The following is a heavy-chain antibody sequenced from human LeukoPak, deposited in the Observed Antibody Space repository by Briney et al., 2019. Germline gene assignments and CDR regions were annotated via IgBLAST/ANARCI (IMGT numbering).Heavy chain of an antibody. CDR2: INTDTGNP. V-gene: IGHV7-4-1*02. D-gene: IGHD1-20*01. CDR3: ARAGLTGSKVAFDV. Sequence: ASVKVSCKASGYTFTDYPMNWVRQAPGQGLEWMGWINTDTGNPTYAQGFTGHYVFSLDTSVSSAYLQIISLKAEDTAVYYCARAGLTGSKVAFDVWGQGTMVTVSS. J-gene: IGHJ3*01. CDR1: GYTFTDYP.